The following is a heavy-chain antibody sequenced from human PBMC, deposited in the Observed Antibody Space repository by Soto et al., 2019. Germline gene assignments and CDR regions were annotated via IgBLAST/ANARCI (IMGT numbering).Heavy chain of an antibody. CDR3: AREVQYDFWSGYYFDY. J-gene: IGHJ4*02. CDR1: GFTVSSNY. CDR2: IYSGGST. Sequence: PGGSLRLSCAASGFTVSSNYMSWVRQAPGKGLEWVSVIYSGGSTYYADSVKGRFTISRDNSKNTLYLQMNSLRAEDTAVYYCAREVQYDFWSGYYFDYWGQGTLVTGS. D-gene: IGHD3-3*01. V-gene: IGHV3-53*01.